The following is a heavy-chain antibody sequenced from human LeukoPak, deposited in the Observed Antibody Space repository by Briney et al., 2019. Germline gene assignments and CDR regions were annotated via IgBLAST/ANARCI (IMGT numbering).Heavy chain of an antibody. CDR2: IYYGGST. D-gene: IGHD3-3*01. Sequence: SETLSLTCTVSGGSISSYYWSWIRQPPGKGLEWIGYIYYGGSTNYNPSLKSRVTISVDTSKNQFSLKLSSVTAADTAVYYCARANYDFWSGPLLNWFDPWGQGTLVTVSS. CDR3: ARANYDFWSGPLLNWFDP. CDR1: GGSISSYY. V-gene: IGHV4-59*01. J-gene: IGHJ5*02.